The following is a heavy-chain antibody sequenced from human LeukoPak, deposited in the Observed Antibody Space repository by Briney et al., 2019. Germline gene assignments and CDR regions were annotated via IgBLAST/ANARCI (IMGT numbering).Heavy chain of an antibody. D-gene: IGHD3-22*01. CDR1: GFTFSSYW. J-gene: IGHJ3*02. Sequence: GGSLRLSCAASGFTFSSYWMSWVRQAPGKGLVWVSRINSDGSSTSYADSVKGRFTISRDNAKNTLYLQMNSLRAEDTAVYYCASTYYYDSSGYLGAFDIWGQGTMVTVSS. CDR2: INSDGSST. V-gene: IGHV3-74*01. CDR3: ASTYYYDSSGYLGAFDI.